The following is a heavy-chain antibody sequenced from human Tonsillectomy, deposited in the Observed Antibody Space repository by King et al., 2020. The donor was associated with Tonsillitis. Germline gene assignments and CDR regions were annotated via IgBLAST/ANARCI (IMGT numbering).Heavy chain of an antibody. Sequence: QLVQSGRGVVQPGRSLRLSCVASGFTFSSYAMHWVRQAPGKGLEWVAVISYDGTNKYYADSVKGRFTISRDNSKNTLYLQMNSLSSEDTAVYFCARDLDYYDSSGYYSHWGQGTLVTVSS. CDR1: GFTFSSYA. J-gene: IGHJ4*02. CDR3: ARDLDYYDSSGYYSH. CDR2: ISYDGTNK. D-gene: IGHD3-22*01. V-gene: IGHV3-30*04.